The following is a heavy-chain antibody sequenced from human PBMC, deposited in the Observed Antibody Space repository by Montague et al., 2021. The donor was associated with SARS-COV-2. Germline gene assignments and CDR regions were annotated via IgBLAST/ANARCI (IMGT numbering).Heavy chain of an antibody. CDR1: GGPISGSSDY. J-gene: IGHJ4*02. Sequence: SETRYLTCTDTGGPISGSSDYWGWIRQSPGKGLEWIASVDYSGNTYYSPSLKSRLTISADTSKNQFSLKLNSVTAADTALYYCARREYSYGWGDWGQGTLVTVSS. D-gene: IGHD5-18*01. CDR3: ARREYSYGWGD. V-gene: IGHV4-39*01. CDR2: VDYSGNT.